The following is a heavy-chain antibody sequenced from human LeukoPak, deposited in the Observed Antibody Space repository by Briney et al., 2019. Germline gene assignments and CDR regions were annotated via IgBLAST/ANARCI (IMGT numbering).Heavy chain of an antibody. CDR3: ARERATPYYYYMDV. CDR1: GGSISSYY. V-gene: IGHV4-4*07. J-gene: IGHJ6*03. Sequence: SETLSLTCTVSGGSISSYYWSWIRQPAGKGLEWIGRIYASGSTNYNPPLKSRVTMSVDTSKNQFSLKLSSVTAADTAVYYCARERATPYYYYMDVWGKGTTVTISS. CDR2: IYASGST.